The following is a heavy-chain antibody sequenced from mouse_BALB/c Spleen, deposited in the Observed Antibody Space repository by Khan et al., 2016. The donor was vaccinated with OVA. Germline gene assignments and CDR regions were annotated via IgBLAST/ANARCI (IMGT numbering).Heavy chain of an antibody. J-gene: IGHJ2*01. CDR3: ARSAI. Sequence: EVELVESGGGIVQPGGSLNRSCAASRFTISSYGMSSVRQTPDKRLELVATIYSNGGSTDYPDSVKRRFIISGDNAKNALYLQMRSLKSEDTAMYYCARSAIWGEGTTLTVSS. D-gene: IGHD2-12*01. CDR2: IYSNGGST. V-gene: IGHV5-6-3*01. CDR1: RFTISSYG.